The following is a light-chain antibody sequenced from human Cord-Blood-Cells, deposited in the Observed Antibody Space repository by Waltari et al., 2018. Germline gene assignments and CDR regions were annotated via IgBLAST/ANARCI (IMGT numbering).Light chain of an antibody. CDR1: SSDVCAYNY. CDR2: DVS. CDR3: SSYTSSSTLV. Sequence: QSALTQPASVSGSPGQSITISCTRTSSDVCAYNYVSWYQQHPGKAPNLMIYDVSNRPSGVSNRFSGSKSGNTASLTISGLQAEDEADYYCSSYTSSSTLVFGGGTKLTVL. V-gene: IGLV2-14*01. J-gene: IGLJ2*01.